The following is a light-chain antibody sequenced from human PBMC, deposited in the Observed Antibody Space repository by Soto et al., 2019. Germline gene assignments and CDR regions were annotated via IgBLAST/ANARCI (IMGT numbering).Light chain of an antibody. CDR2: GAS. CDR3: QHYHGWPIT. CDR1: QSVSSSY. J-gene: IGKJ5*01. V-gene: IGKV3-15*01. Sequence: EIVLTQSPGTLSLSPGERATLSCRASQSVSSSYLAWYQQKPGQAPRLLIYGASARATGIPARFSGSGSGTEFTLTISSLQSEDCAIYYCQHYHGWPITFGQGTRLEIK.